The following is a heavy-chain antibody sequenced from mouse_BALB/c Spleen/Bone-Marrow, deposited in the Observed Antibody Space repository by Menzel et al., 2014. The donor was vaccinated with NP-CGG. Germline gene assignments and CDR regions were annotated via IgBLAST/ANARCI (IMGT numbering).Heavy chain of an antibody. CDR2: INPSTGYT. V-gene: IGHV1-7*01. CDR1: GHTFTSYW. Sequence: VQLQQSGAELAKPGASVKMSCKASGHTFTSYWMYWVKQRPGQGLEWIGYINPSTGYTEYNQKFKDKATLTADKSSSTAYMQLSSLTSEDSAVYYCARYDGYEAYWGQGTLVTVSA. CDR3: ARYDGYEAY. D-gene: IGHD2-3*01. J-gene: IGHJ3*01.